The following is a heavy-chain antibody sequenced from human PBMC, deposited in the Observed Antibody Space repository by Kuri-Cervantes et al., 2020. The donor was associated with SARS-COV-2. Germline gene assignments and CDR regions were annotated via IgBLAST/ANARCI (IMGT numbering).Heavy chain of an antibody. Sequence: GGSLRLSCAASRFTFSTYTMNWVRQAPGKGLEWVSSISSISSFIYYADAVKGRFTISRDNAKNSLYLQMNSLRAEDTAVYFCARDTPYCSSNTCSDFWGQGTLVTVSS. V-gene: IGHV3-21*01. D-gene: IGHD2-2*01. J-gene: IGHJ4*02. CDR1: RFTFSTYT. CDR2: ISSISSFI. CDR3: ARDTPYCSSNTCSDF.